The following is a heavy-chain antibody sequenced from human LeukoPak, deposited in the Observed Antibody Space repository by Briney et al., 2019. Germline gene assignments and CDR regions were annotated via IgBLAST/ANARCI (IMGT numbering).Heavy chain of an antibody. CDR1: GGSISSGGYS. CDR3: ARSRFLEWLLSPLPDAFDI. D-gene: IGHD3-3*01. Sequence: SETLSLTCAVSGGSISSGGYSWSWIRQPPGKGLEWIGYIYHSGSTYYNPSLKSRVTISVDRSKNQFSLKLSSVTAADTAVYYCARSRFLEWLLSPLPDAFDIWGQGTMVTVSS. CDR2: IYHSGST. J-gene: IGHJ3*02. V-gene: IGHV4-30-2*01.